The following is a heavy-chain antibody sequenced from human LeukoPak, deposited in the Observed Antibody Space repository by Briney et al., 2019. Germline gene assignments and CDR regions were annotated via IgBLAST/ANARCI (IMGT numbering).Heavy chain of an antibody. D-gene: IGHD6-19*01. CDR3: ARDQPGTYTLSST. J-gene: IGHJ5*02. CDR1: GFTFSNYA. V-gene: IGHV3-30-3*01. Sequence: GGSLRLSCAASGFTFSNYAMHWVRQAPGKGLEWVAFMSFDGSDKYHADSVKGRFTISRDNSKNTLYLQMNSLRFEDTAVYYCARDQPGTYTLSSTWGQGTLVTVSS. CDR2: MSFDGSDK.